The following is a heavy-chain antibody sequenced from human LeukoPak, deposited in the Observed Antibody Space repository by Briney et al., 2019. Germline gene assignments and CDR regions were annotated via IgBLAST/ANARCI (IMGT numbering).Heavy chain of an antibody. D-gene: IGHD2-21*01. Sequence: GGSLVLSCAASGFTFSSYDMHWVRQATGKGLEWVSAIGTAGDTYSADSVKGRFTISRDNTKNTLYLQMNSLRTEDTAVYYCAKACGGDCSFPNYYYMDVWGKGTTVTVSS. CDR3: AKACGGDCSFPNYYYMDV. CDR2: IGTAGDT. J-gene: IGHJ6*03. V-gene: IGHV3-13*01. CDR1: GFTFSSYD.